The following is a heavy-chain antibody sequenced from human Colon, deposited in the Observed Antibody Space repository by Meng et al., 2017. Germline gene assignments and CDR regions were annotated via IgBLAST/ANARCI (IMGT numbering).Heavy chain of an antibody. Sequence: GPRPVKASRTLSLTCASAGDSRPHKSVVWNWIRQSPSGGLEWLGMTYYRAKWNHDYAEPLRGRITINPDTSNNLIYVQLNSVTPEDTAVYYCTRGLEFYRFEYWGQGTLVTVSS. CDR2: TYYRAKWNH. CDR1: GDSRPHKSVV. D-gene: IGHD3-16*02. CDR3: TRGLEFYRFEY. J-gene: IGHJ4*02. V-gene: IGHV6-1*02.